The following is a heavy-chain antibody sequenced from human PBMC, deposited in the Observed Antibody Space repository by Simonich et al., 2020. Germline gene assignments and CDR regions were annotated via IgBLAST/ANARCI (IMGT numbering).Heavy chain of an antibody. CDR2: ISYDGSNK. CDR1: GFTFSSYA. CDR3: AREGAGNDAFDI. J-gene: IGHJ3*02. V-gene: IGHV3-30*07. Sequence: QVQLVESGGGVVQPGRSLRISCAASGFTFSSYAMPWVRQAPGKGLGWVAVISYDGSNKNYADSGKGRFTISRDNSKNTLYLQMNSRRAEDTAVYYCAREGAGNDAFDIWGQGTMVTVSS. D-gene: IGHD1-26*01.